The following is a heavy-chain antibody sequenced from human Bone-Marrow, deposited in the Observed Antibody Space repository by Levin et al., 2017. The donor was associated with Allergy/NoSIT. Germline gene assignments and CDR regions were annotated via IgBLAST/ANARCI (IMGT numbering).Heavy chain of an antibody. D-gene: IGHD6-13*01. CDR3: ARRRKGAAAGTYVHYYDYMDG. V-gene: IGHV4-34*01. CDR2: INLSGST. J-gene: IGHJ6*03. Sequence: SETLSLTCAVYGGSFSGYYWSWIRQPPGKGLEWFGVINLSGSTNYNPSLKRRVTISVDTSKNKFSLKLSSVTAADTAVYYCARRRKGAAAGTYVHYYDYMDGWGKGTTVTVS. CDR1: GGSFSGYY.